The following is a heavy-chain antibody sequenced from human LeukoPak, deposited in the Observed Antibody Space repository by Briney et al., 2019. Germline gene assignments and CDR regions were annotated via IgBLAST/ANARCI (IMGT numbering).Heavy chain of an antibody. CDR1: GFTVSSYY. Sequence: GGSLRLSCAASGFTVSSYYMSWVRQAPGKGLEWVSVIYSGGSTYYADSVKGRFTISRDNSKSTLYLQMNSLRAEDTAVYYCARDRGCGDCYPPANDAFDIWGQGTMVTVS. J-gene: IGHJ3*02. CDR2: IYSGGST. CDR3: ARDRGCGDCYPPANDAFDI. D-gene: IGHD2-21*02. V-gene: IGHV3-66*01.